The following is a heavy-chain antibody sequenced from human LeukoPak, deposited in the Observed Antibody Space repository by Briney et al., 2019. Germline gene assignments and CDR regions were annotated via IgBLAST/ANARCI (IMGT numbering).Heavy chain of an antibody. D-gene: IGHD3-9*01. J-gene: IGHJ4*02. Sequence: ASVKVSCRASGYTFTSYYMHWVRQAPGQGLEWMGIINPSGGSTSYAQKFQGRVTMTRDTSISTAYMELSRLRSDDTAVYYCARTWKYYDILTGYAIDYWGQGTLVTVSS. V-gene: IGHV1-46*01. CDR2: INPSGGST. CDR1: GYTFTSYY. CDR3: ARTWKYYDILTGYAIDY.